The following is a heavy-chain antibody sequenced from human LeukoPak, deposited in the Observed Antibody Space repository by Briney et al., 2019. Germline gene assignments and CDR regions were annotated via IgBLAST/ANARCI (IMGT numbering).Heavy chain of an antibody. Sequence: GGSLRLSCAASGFTFSTYHINWVRQAPGKGLEWVSSISSNSDYIYYADSVKGRFTISRDNAKNSLYLQMNSLRAEDTAVYYCAKVVAVAGNPPPDYWGQGTLVTVSS. J-gene: IGHJ4*02. CDR2: ISSNSDYI. V-gene: IGHV3-21*01. CDR1: GFTFSTYH. D-gene: IGHD6-19*01. CDR3: AKVVAVAGNPPPDY.